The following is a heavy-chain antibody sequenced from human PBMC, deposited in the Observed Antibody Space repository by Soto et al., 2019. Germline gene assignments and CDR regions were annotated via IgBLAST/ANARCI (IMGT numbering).Heavy chain of an antibody. CDR2: INSDGSST. D-gene: IGHD3-9*01. J-gene: IGHJ6*02. CDR3: ARVSQSTWAYYDILTGYPYSSGMDV. V-gene: IGHV3-74*01. CDR1: GFTFSSYW. Sequence: PGGSLRLSCAASGFTFSSYWMHWVRQAPGKGLVWVSRINSDGSSTSYADSVKGRFTISRDNAKNTLYLQMNSLRAEDTAVYYCARVSQSTWAYYDILTGYPYSSGMDVWGQGTTVTVSS.